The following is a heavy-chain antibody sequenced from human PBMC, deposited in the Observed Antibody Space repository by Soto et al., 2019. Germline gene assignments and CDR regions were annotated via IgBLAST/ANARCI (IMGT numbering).Heavy chain of an antibody. J-gene: IGHJ6*02. V-gene: IGHV1-18*01. CDR1: GYTFTSYG. CDR2: ISAYNGNT. Sequence: ASVKVSCKASGYTFTSYGISWVRQAPGQGLEWMGWISAYNGNTNYAQKLQGRVTMTTDTSTSTAYMELRSLRSDVTAVYYCARAPRIVVVPAAAHNYYYGMDVWGQGTTVTVSS. D-gene: IGHD2-2*01. CDR3: ARAPRIVVVPAAAHNYYYGMDV.